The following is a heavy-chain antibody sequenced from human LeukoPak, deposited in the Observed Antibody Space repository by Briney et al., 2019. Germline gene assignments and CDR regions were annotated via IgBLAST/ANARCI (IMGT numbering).Heavy chain of an antibody. CDR1: GFTFSNYA. J-gene: IGHJ4*02. CDR3: ARGSLGSGMGGGGY. CDR2: ISGSGGDT. Sequence: SGGSLRLSCTASGFTFSNYAMSWVRQAPGTGLQWVSAISGSGGDTYHADSVKGRFTISRDNAKNSLYLQMNSLRAEDTAVYYCARGSLGSGMGGGGYWGQGTLVTVSS. D-gene: IGHD3-10*01. V-gene: IGHV3-23*01.